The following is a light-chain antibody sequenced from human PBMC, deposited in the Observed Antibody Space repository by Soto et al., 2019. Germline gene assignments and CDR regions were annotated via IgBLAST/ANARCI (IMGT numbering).Light chain of an antibody. J-gene: IGKJ5*01. CDR1: QDINNY. Sequence: DIQMTQSPTSLSAYVGDRVTITCQASQDINNYLNWYQHKLGKAPKLLIYDASDLETGVSSRFSGSGSGTDFTFTISSLQPEDIATYYCQQYHNLTAFAQGTRLDIK. CDR3: QQYHNLTA. V-gene: IGKV1-33*01. CDR2: DAS.